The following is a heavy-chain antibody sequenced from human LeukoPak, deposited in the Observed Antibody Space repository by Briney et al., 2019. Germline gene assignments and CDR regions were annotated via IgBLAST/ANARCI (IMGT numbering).Heavy chain of an antibody. Sequence: GGSLRLSCAVSGFTVSSNSMSWVRQAPGKGLEWVSYISSSSPTIYYADSVKGRFTISRDNAKNSLYPQMNSLRAEDTAVYYCARIHGGYPFDYWGQGTLVTVSS. V-gene: IGHV3-48*01. CDR3: ARIHGGYPFDY. J-gene: IGHJ4*02. CDR2: ISSSSPTI. D-gene: IGHD2-15*01. CDR1: GFTVSSNS.